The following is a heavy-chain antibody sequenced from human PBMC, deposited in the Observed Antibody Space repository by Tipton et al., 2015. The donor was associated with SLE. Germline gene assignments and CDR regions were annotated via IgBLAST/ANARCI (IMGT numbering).Heavy chain of an antibody. Sequence: TLSLTCAVYGGSFSAYFWSWIRQSPGQGLEWIGEIHHRGNTNYNPSLKSRVTMSVDTSKNQFSLKLSSMTAADTAVYYCASGTVTTIDYWGQGTLVTVSS. V-gene: IGHV4-34*01. CDR2: IHHRGNT. D-gene: IGHD4-17*01. J-gene: IGHJ4*02. CDR3: ASGTVTTIDY. CDR1: GGSFSAYF.